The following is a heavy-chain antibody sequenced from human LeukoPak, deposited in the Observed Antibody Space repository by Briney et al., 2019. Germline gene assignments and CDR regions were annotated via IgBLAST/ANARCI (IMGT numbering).Heavy chain of an antibody. V-gene: IGHV3-53*01. J-gene: IGHJ6*03. CDR2: IYSASST. Sequence: GGSLRLSCAASGFTVSSNYMNWVRQAPGKGLEWVSVIYSASSTYYADSVKGRFSISRDNSKNTLYLQMNSLRVEDTAVYYCARTLVRYLDRHYYMDVWGKGTTVTVSS. D-gene: IGHD3-3*01. CDR3: ARTLVRYLDRHYYMDV. CDR1: GFTVSSNY.